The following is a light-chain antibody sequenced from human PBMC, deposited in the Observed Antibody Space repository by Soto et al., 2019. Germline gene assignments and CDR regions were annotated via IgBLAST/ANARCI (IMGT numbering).Light chain of an antibody. CDR2: EFS. CDR3: SSYTTISTLEV. Sequence: QSALTQPASVSGSPGQSITISCTGTSSDVGGYNYVSWYQQHPGKAPKLMIYEFSNRPSGVSNRFSGSKSGNTASLTISGLQAEDEADYYCSSYTTISTLEVFGGGTKLTVL. V-gene: IGLV2-14*01. CDR1: SSDVGGYNY. J-gene: IGLJ3*02.